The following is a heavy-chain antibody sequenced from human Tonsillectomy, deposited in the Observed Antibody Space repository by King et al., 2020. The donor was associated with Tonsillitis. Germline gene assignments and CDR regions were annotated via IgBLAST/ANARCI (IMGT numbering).Heavy chain of an antibody. CDR3: ARQNGDTDDFDI. Sequence: VQLVESGGGLVQPGGSLRLSCAASGFTFSSYDMHWVRQATGKGLEWVSAIGTAGDTYYPGSVKGRFTISRENAKNSLYLQMNSLRAGDTAVYYCARQNGDTDDFDIWGKGKMVTVSS. V-gene: IGHV3-13*01. CDR2: IGTAGDT. CDR1: GFTFSSYD. J-gene: IGHJ3*02. D-gene: IGHD4-17*01.